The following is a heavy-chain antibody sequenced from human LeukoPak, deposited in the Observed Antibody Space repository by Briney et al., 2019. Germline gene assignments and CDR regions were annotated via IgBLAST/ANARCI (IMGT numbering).Heavy chain of an antibody. CDR3: AIPYDILTGYPDY. CDR1: GFTFSSYA. CDR2: ISGSGGST. V-gene: IGHV3-23*01. D-gene: IGHD3-9*01. Sequence: PGGSLRLSCAASGFTFSSYAMSWVRQAPGKGLEGVSAISGSGGSTYYADSVKGRFTISRDNSKNTLYLQMNSLRAEDTAVYYCAIPYDILTGYPDYWGQGTLVTVSS. J-gene: IGHJ4*02.